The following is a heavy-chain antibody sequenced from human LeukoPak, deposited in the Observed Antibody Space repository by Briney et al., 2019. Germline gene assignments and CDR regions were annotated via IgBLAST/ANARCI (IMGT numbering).Heavy chain of an antibody. D-gene: IGHD2-21*01. V-gene: IGHV3-64*01. CDR3: ARYSPYFDY. CDR1: GFTFSSYA. CDR2: ISSNGGST. Sequence: GGSLRLSCAASGFTFSSYAMHWVRQAPGKGLEYVSAISSNGGSTYYANSVKRRFTISRDNSKNTLYLQMGSLRAEDMAVYYCARYSPYFDYWGQGALVTVSS. J-gene: IGHJ4*02.